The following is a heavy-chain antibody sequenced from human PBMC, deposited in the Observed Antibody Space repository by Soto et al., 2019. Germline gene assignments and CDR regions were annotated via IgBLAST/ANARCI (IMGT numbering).Heavy chain of an antibody. CDR2: MNPNSGDT. V-gene: IGHV1-8*01. D-gene: IGHD2-2*01. Sequence: SVTVSCKASECTLMKYEISWVRQATVQGLEWMGWMNPNSGDTGYALKFQGRVSMTRNNSIYTVYLELSSLASDDTAVYYCVRMVPCATLNWFDPWGQGTLVTVSS. J-gene: IGHJ5*02. CDR3: VRMVPCATLNWFDP. CDR1: ECTLMKYE.